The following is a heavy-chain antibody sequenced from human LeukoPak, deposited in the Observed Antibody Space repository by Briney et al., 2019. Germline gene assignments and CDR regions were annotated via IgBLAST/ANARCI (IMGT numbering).Heavy chain of an antibody. D-gene: IGHD5-12*01. V-gene: IGHV3-66*01. Sequence: GGSLRLSCAASGFTVSSNYMSWVRQAPGKGLEWVSVIYSGGSTYYADSVKGRFTISRDNSKNTLYLQMNSLRAEDTAVYYCARGKFMVATHYTYSSGMDVWGQGTTVTVSS. CDR3: ARGKFMVATHYTYSSGMDV. J-gene: IGHJ6*02. CDR1: GFTVSSNY. CDR2: IYSGGST.